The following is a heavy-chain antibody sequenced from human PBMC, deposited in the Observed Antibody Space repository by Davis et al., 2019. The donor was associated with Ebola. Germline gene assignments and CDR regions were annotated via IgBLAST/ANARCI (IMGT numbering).Heavy chain of an antibody. CDR2: MNPHSGGT. V-gene: IGHV1-2*06. Sequence: ASVKVSCKASGYTFTGYHMHWMRQAPGQGLEWMGRMNPHSGGTNYAQKFQGRVTMTRDTSIGTAYMELSRLRSDDTAVYYCASSSSSGWYGYWGQGTLVTVSS. CDR1: GYTFTGYH. CDR3: ASSSSSGWYGY. D-gene: IGHD6-19*01. J-gene: IGHJ4*02.